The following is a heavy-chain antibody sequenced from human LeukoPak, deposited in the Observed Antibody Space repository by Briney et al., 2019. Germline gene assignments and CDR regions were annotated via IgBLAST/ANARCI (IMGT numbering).Heavy chain of an antibody. D-gene: IGHD3-22*01. CDR3: ARTDYYDSSGYYYMPSDAFDI. CDR2: INHSGST. Sequence: SETLSLTCAVYGGSFSGYYWSWIRRPPGKGLEWIGEINHSGSTNYNPSLKSRVTISVDTSKNQFSLKLSSVTAADAAVYYCARTDYYDSSGYYYMPSDAFDIWGQGTMVTVSS. V-gene: IGHV4-34*01. CDR1: GGSFSGYY. J-gene: IGHJ3*02.